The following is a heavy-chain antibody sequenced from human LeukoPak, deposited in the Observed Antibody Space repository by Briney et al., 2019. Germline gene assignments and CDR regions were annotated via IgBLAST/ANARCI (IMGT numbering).Heavy chain of an antibody. D-gene: IGHD3-22*01. CDR1: GVTFSSYG. J-gene: IGHJ4*02. Sequence: GGSLRLSCAASGVTFSSYGMHWGRQAPGKGLEWVAFIRYDGSIKYYADSVKGRFTISRDNSKNTLYLQMNSLRAEDTAVYYCAKEPNYDSSGYYYAFDYWGQGTLVTVSS. V-gene: IGHV3-30*02. CDR2: IRYDGSIK. CDR3: AKEPNYDSSGYYYAFDY.